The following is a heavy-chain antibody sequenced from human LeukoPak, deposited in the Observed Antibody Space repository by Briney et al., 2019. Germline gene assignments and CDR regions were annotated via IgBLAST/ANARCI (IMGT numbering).Heavy chain of an antibody. CDR3: ARSMVRGVISYDAFDI. V-gene: IGHV3-48*04. J-gene: IGHJ3*02. Sequence: GGSLRPSCAASGFTFSSYSMNWVRQAPGKGLEWVSYISSSSSTIYYADSVKGRFTISRDNAKNSLYLQMNSLRAEDTAVYYCARSMVRGVISYDAFDIWGQGTMVTVSS. CDR1: GFTFSSYS. CDR2: ISSSSSTI. D-gene: IGHD3-10*01.